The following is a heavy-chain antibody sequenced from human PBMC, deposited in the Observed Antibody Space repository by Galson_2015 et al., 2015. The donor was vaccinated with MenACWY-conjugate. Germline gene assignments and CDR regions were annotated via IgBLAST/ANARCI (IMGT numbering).Heavy chain of an antibody. V-gene: IGHV3-7*03. Sequence: SLRLCCAASGFSFRNYWMTWVRQAPGKGLEWVDSIKKDGSEKYYVDSVKGRFIISRDNAKNSMYLEMNSLRVEDTAVYSCARGHYGMDVWGQGTTVTASS. CDR1: GFSFRNYW. CDR3: ARGHYGMDV. CDR2: IKKDGSEK. J-gene: IGHJ6*02.